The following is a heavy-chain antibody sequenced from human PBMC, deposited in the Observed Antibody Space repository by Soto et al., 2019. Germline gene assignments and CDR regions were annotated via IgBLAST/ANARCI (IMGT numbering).Heavy chain of an antibody. CDR2: INPSHAST. CDR1: GYTFTTYF. J-gene: IGHJ4*02. CDR3: AREGPRDGYSTHFDY. Sequence: QVQLVQSGAEVKKPGASVKVSCKASGYTFTTYFIHWVRQAPGQGPEWMGIINPSHASTTYAQKFQGRVTMTRDTSTTTVYLEVSSLTSEDTAVYFCAREGPRDGYSTHFDYWGQGTLVTVSS. V-gene: IGHV1-46*03. D-gene: IGHD2-15*01.